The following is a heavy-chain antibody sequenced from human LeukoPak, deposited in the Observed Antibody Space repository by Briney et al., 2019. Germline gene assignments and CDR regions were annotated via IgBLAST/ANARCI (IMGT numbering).Heavy chain of an antibody. CDR1: GFTFSSYW. CDR2: LNSGGSTT. CDR3: AASSGYYGH. V-gene: IGHV3-74*01. D-gene: IGHD3-22*01. Sequence: PGGSLRLSCAASGFTFSSYWMHCAREAPGRGLVWVSRLNSGGSTTSYADSVKGRFTISRDNAKNTLYPQMNSLSADDTAVYYCAASSGYYGHWGQGTLVTVSS. J-gene: IGHJ4*02.